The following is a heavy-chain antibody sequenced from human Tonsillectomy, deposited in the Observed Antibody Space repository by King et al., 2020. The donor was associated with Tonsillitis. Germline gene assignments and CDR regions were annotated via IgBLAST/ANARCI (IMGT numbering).Heavy chain of an antibody. D-gene: IGHD2-21*01. V-gene: IGHV3-30-3*01. CDR3: ARVVGIPPNVAY. CDR1: GFTFSSYA. J-gene: IGHJ4*02. CDR2: ISYDGSNK. Sequence: VQLVESGGGVVQPGRSLRLSCAASGFTFSSYAMHWVRQAPGKGLEWVAVISYDGSNKYYADSVKGRFTISRDNSKNTLYLQMKSLRAEDTAVYYWARVVGIPPNVAYWGQGTLVTVSS.